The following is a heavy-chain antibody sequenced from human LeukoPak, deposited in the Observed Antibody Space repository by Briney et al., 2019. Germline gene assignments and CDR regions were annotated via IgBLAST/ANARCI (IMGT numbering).Heavy chain of an antibody. V-gene: IGHV4-61*09. D-gene: IGHD5-24*01. J-gene: IGHJ6*03. CDR1: GGSISSGNYY. CDR2: IYTTGST. CDR3: ARDAGDGYKYYYYYMDV. Sequence: SETLSLTCTVSGGSISSGNYYWSWVRQPVGKGLEWIGHIYTTGSTFYNPSLKSRVTILVDTSKDQFSLKLTSVTAADTAVYYCARDAGDGYKYYYYYMDVWGKGTTVTISS.